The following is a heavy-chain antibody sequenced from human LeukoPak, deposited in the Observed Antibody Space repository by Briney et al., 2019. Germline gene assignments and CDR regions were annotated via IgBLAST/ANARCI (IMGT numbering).Heavy chain of an antibody. CDR2: INPNSGDT. CDR3: ARAGTTGTVYYYYMDV. CDR1: KYTFTDYF. D-gene: IGHD1-1*01. J-gene: IGHJ6*03. V-gene: IGHV1-2*02. Sequence: GASVKVSCKASKYTFTDYFLHWVRQAPGQGLEWMGWINPNSGDTNSAQRFQGRVTMTRDTSISTAYMELSRLRSDDTAVYYCARAGTTGTVYYYYMDVWGKGTTVTVSS.